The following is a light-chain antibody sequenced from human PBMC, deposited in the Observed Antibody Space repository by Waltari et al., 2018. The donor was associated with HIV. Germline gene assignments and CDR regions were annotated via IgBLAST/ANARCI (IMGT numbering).Light chain of an antibody. J-gene: IGLJ3*02. V-gene: IGLV1-47*01. Sequence: QSELTQPPSVSGTPGQRVTISCSGSSSNIGSLSVYWYQQLPGTAPKLLISRNNQRPSGVPDRFSGSKSGTSASLAISGLRAEDEADYFCAASDDSLSGWLFGGGTKLTVL. CDR1: SSNIGSLS. CDR3: AASDDSLSGWL. CDR2: RNN.